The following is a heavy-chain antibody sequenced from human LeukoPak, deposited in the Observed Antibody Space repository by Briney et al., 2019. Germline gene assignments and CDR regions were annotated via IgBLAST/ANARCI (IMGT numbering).Heavy chain of an antibody. CDR3: AAGESVSWYWYYFDY. CDR1: GFTFTSSA. CDR2: IVVGSGNT. V-gene: IGHV1-58*01. J-gene: IGHJ4*02. Sequence: ASVNVSCTASGFTFTSSAVQWVRQARGQRLEWIGWIVVGSGNTNYAQKFQERVTITRDMSTSTAYMELSSLRSEDTAVYYCAAGESVSWYWYYFDYWGQGTLVTVSS. D-gene: IGHD6-13*01.